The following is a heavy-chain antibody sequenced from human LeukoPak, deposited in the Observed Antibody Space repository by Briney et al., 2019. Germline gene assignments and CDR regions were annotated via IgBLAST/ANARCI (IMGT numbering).Heavy chain of an antibody. CDR1: GFTFSSYE. CDR3: ARGVGFSGYVDY. J-gene: IGHJ4*02. CDR2: ISASARSI. Sequence: GGSLRLSCAASGFTFSSYEMNWVRQAPGKGLEWVSYISASARSIFYADSVKGRFTISRDNAKNSLFLQMNSLRAEDTAVYYCARGVGFSGYVDYWGQGTLVTVSS. D-gene: IGHD5-12*01. V-gene: IGHV3-48*03.